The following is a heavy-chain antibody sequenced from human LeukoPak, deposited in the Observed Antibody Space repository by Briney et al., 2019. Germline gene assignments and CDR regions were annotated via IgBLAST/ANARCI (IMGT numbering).Heavy chain of an antibody. CDR2: ISGSGGSI. CDR1: GFTFSSYA. J-gene: IGHJ4*02. V-gene: IGHV3-23*01. D-gene: IGHD2-2*01. Sequence: GGSLRLSCAASGFTFSSYAMSWVRQAPGKGLEWVSAISGSGGSIYYADSVKGRFTISRDNSKNTLYLQMNSLRAEDTAVYYCAKIGGIVVGPAGIFDYWGQGTLVTVSS. CDR3: AKIGGIVVGPAGIFDY.